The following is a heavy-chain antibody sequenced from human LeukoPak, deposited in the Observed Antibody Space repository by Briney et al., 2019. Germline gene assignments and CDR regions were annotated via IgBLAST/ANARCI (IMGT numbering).Heavy chain of an antibody. Sequence: GGSLRLSCAASGFTLSSYWMHWVRQAPGKGLVWVSNIYAHGSNTTYADSVKGRFTISRDSAKNTVFLQMNSLRAEDTAVYYYAAYGDNSDFAYWGQGTLVTVSS. CDR1: GFTLSSYW. J-gene: IGHJ4*02. CDR2: IYAHGSNT. D-gene: IGHD4-23*01. CDR3: AAYGDNSDFAY. V-gene: IGHV3-74*01.